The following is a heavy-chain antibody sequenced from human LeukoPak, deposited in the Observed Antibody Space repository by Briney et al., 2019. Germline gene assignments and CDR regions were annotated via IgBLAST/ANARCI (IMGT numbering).Heavy chain of an antibody. CDR3: ARRALDSSGYVAFGI. CDR1: GGSMNNDY. J-gene: IGHJ3*02. CDR2: IHSGGTT. V-gene: IGHV4-4*07. Sequence: PSETLSLTCTVSGGSMNNDYFTWIRQPAGKGLEWIGRIHSGGTTNYNPSLMSRVTLSVDTSKNQISLRLTSVTAADTAVYYCARRALDSSGYVAFGIWGQGAMVTVSS. D-gene: IGHD3-22*01.